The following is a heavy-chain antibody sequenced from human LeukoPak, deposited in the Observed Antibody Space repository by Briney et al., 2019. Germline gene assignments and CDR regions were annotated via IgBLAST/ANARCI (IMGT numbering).Heavy chain of an antibody. J-gene: IGHJ4*02. CDR1: GFTFSSYE. CDR3: ARFDSSGYAIDY. D-gene: IGHD3-22*01. V-gene: IGHV3-48*03. Sequence: GGSLRLSCAASGFTFSSYEMNWVRQAPGKGLEWASYISTGGSRTYYADSVRGRFTISRDNAKNSLYLQMNSLRAEDTAVYYCARFDSSGYAIDYWGQGTLVTVPS. CDR2: ISTGGSRT.